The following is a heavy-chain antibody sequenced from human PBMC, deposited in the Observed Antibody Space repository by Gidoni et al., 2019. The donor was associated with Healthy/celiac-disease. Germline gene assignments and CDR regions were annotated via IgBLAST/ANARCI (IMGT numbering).Heavy chain of an antibody. D-gene: IGHD2-15*01. CDR2: ISSSSSTI. V-gene: IGHV3-48*02. CDR1: GFTFSSYR. CDR3: ARGDCSGGSCYSKYGMDV. Sequence: EVQLVESGGGLVQPGGSLRLSFAASGFTFSSYRMNWVRQAPGKGLEWVSYISSSSSTIYYADSVKGRFTISRDNAKNSLYLQMNSLRDEDTAVYYCARGDCSGGSCYSKYGMDVWGQGTTVTVSS. J-gene: IGHJ6*02.